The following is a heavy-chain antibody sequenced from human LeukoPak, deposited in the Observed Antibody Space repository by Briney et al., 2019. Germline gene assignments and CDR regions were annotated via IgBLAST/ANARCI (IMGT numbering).Heavy chain of an antibody. CDR2: IKQDGSEK. CDR3: ASCSSTSCVHGFDY. CDR1: GFTFSSYW. J-gene: IGHJ4*02. D-gene: IGHD2-2*01. V-gene: IGHV3-7*01. Sequence: GGSLRLSCAASGFTFSSYWMSWVRQAPGKGLEWVANIKQDGSEKYYVDSVKGRFTISRDNAKNSLYLQMNSLRAEDTAVYYCASCSSTSCVHGFDYWGQGTLVTVSP.